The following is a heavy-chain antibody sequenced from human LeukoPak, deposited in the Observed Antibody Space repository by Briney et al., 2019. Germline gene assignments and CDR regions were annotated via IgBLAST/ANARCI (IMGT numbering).Heavy chain of an antibody. CDR1: GGSISSTIHS. CDR2: MYSSGTT. J-gene: IGHJ4*02. Sequence: PSETLSLTCTVSGGSISSTIHSWGWIRQPPGKGPEWIGNMYSSGTTYYNPSLMSRVTIFVDTSKNQFSLKLNSVTAADTAVYYCARGRNWGSTYFFDYWGQGTLVTVSS. CDR3: ARGRNWGSTYFFDY. V-gene: IGHV4-39*02. D-gene: IGHD7-27*01.